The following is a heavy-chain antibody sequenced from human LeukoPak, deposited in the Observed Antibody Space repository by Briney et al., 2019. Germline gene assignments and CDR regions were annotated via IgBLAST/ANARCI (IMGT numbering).Heavy chain of an antibody. CDR2: INSDGSST. J-gene: IGHJ4*02. D-gene: IGHD6-13*01. CDR1: GFTFSSYW. CDR3: ARGTAAAGFDY. Sequence: PGGSLRLSCAASGFTFSSYWMHWVRQAPGKGLVWVSRINSDGSSTSYADSAKGRFTISRDNAKNTLYLQMNSLRAEDTAVYYCARGTAAAGFDYWGQGTLVTVSS. V-gene: IGHV3-74*01.